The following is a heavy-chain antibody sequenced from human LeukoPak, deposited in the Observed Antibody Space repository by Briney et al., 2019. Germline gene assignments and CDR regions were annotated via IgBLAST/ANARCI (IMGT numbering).Heavy chain of an antibody. D-gene: IGHD1-26*01. CDR2: LSWNSGSI. V-gene: IGHV3-9*02. Sequence: GGSLRPSCAASAFTSDAYAMHWVRHPPGKGLEWVSGLSWNSGSIGYTDYVKGRFTISRDNAKNSLYLLMNSLRAEDTALYYCAKGLTWELRYFDYWGQGTLVTVSS. CDR1: AFTSDAYA. J-gene: IGHJ4*02. CDR3: AKGLTWELRYFDY.